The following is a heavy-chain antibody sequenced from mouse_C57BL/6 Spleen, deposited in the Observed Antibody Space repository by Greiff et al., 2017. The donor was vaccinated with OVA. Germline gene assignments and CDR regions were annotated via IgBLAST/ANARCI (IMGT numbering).Heavy chain of an antibody. CDR3: ARGPSYWYFDV. CDR2: ISDGGSYT. Sequence: EVQRVESGGGLVKPGGSLKLSCAASGFTFSSYAMSWVRQTPEKRLEWVATISDGGSYTYYPDNVKGRFTISRDNAKNNLYLQMSHLKSEDTAMYYCARGPSYWYFDVWGTGTTVTVSS. V-gene: IGHV5-4*01. CDR1: GFTFSSYA. J-gene: IGHJ1*03. D-gene: IGHD4-1*01.